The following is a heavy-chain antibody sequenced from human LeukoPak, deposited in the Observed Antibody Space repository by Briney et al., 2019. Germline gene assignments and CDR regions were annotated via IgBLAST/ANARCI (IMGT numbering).Heavy chain of an antibody. CDR1: GFTFSAYA. CDR3: TTRADPDFDY. CDR2: IKSKTDGGTT. V-gene: IGHV3-15*01. Sequence: GGSLRLSCAASGFTFSAYAMNWVRQAPGKGLEWVGRIKSKTDGGTTDYAAPVKGRFTISRDDSKNTLYLQINSLKTEDTAVYYCTTRADPDFDYWGQGTLVTVSS. J-gene: IGHJ4*02.